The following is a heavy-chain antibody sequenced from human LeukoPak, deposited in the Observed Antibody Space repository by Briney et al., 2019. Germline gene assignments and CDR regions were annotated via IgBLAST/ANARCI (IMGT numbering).Heavy chain of an antibody. D-gene: IGHD6-19*01. CDR2: ISAAGTT. Sequence: GGSLRLSCAVSGFSVSGNFMTWVRQAPGKGPEWVSLISAAGTTYYADSVKDRFTISRDNFKNTLYLQMYSLRGEDTAVYYCARDIAVSATLRTAFDIWGQGTMVTVAS. J-gene: IGHJ3*02. V-gene: IGHV3-66*01. CDR3: ARDIAVSATLRTAFDI. CDR1: GFSVSGNF.